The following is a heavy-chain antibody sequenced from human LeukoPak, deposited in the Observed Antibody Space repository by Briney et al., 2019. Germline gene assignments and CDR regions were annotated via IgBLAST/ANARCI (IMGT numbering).Heavy chain of an antibody. Sequence: SQTLSLTCTVSGASIRNDNYFWSWVRQPPGEGREWIGYIYYSGSAHYNPSLKSRVTISVDTSKNQFSLRLSSVTAADTAVYYCAREVISPADSDGFDLWGQGTMVTVSS. J-gene: IGHJ3*01. CDR3: AREVISPADSDGFDL. D-gene: IGHD2-2*01. CDR2: IYYSGSA. CDR1: GASIRNDNYF. V-gene: IGHV4-30-4*08.